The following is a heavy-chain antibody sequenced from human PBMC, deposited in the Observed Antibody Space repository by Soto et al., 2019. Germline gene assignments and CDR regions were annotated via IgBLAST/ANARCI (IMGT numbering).Heavy chain of an antibody. CDR2: IYYSGST. Sequence: SETLSLTCTVSGGSISSSSYYWGWIRQPPGKGLEWIGSIYYSGSTYYNPSLKSRVTISVDTSKNQFSLKLSSVTAADTAVYYCARHRSSGWNYYGMDVWGQGTTVTVSS. D-gene: IGHD6-19*01. CDR1: GGSISSSSYY. CDR3: ARHRSSGWNYYGMDV. J-gene: IGHJ6*02. V-gene: IGHV4-39*01.